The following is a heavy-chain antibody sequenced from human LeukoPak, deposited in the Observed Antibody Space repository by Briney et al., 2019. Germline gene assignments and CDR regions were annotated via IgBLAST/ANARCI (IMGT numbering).Heavy chain of an antibody. V-gene: IGHV3-9*01. D-gene: IGHD3-22*01. CDR1: GFTFDDYA. Sequence: SGGSLRLSCAASGFTFDDYAMHWVRQAPGKGLEWVSGISWNSGSIGYVDSVKGRFTISRDNAKNSLYLQMNSLRAEDTALYHCAREPDSSGNRGAFDIWGQGTMVTVSS. CDR2: ISWNSGSI. J-gene: IGHJ3*02. CDR3: AREPDSSGNRGAFDI.